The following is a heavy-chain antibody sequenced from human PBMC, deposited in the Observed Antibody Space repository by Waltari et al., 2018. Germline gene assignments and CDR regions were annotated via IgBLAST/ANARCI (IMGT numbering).Heavy chain of an antibody. CDR1: GGTFSSYA. J-gene: IGHJ6*03. V-gene: IGHV1-69*05. CDR2: IIPIFGTA. D-gene: IGHD1-26*01. Sequence: QVQLVQSGAEVKKPGSSVKVSCKASGGTFSSYAISWVRQAPGQGLEWMGWIIPIFGTANYAQKFQGIVTITTDESTSTAYMELSSLRSEDTAVYYCARDVSSIVGAIHYMDVWGKGTTVTVSS. CDR3: ARDVSSIVGAIHYMDV.